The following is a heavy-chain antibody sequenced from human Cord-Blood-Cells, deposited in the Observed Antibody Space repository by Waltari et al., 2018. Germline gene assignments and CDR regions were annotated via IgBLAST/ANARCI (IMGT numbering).Heavy chain of an antibody. CDR2: INHSGSI. Sequence: QVQLQQRGAGLLKPSETLSLTCAVYGGSFSGYYWSWIRQPPGTGLVWIGEINHSGSIDSHPSLRGRVTLAVDTSKNQFSLELSSVTAADTAVYYCARGTYDEAWPFDYWGQGTLVTVSS. J-gene: IGHJ4*02. CDR3: ARGTYDEAWPFDY. V-gene: IGHV4-34*01. D-gene: IGHD3-16*01. CDR1: GGSFSGYY.